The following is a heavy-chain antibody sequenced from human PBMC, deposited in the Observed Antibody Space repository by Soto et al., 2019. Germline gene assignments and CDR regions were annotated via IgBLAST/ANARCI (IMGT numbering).Heavy chain of an antibody. V-gene: IGHV3-7*01. CDR2: IKEDGSEK. Sequence: GGSLRLSCAASGFTFSNYWMTWVRQAPGKGLEWVANIKEDGSEKHYVDSVKGRFTISRDSAKNSLYLQMNSLRVEDTAVYFCSRDVVVGAKALNYWGQGALVTVS. CDR1: GFTFSNYW. J-gene: IGHJ4*02. CDR3: SRDVVVGAKALNY. D-gene: IGHD2-15*01.